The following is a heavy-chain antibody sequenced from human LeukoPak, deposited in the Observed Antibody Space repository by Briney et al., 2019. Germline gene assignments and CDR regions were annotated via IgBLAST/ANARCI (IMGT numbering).Heavy chain of an antibody. J-gene: IGHJ5*02. CDR2: IYHSGST. Sequence: PSETLSLTCTVSGYSISSGYYWGWIRQPPGKGLEWIGSIYHSGSTYYNPSLKSRVTISVDTSKNQFSLKLSSVTAADTAVYYCARGPEGYCSGGSCYSSSSSWFDPWGQGTLVTVSS. D-gene: IGHD2-15*01. V-gene: IGHV4-38-2*02. CDR1: GYSISSGYY. CDR3: ARGPEGYCSGGSCYSSSSSWFDP.